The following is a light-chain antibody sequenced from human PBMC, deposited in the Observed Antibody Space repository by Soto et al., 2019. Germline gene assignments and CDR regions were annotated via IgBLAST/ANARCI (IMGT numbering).Light chain of an antibody. CDR3: QQFNSYPWT. CDR1: QGIANY. Sequence: DIQLTQSPSFLSASVGDRATITCRASQGIANYLAWYQQKPGKAPKLLIYTASTLERGVPSRFSGSGSGTEFTLTISSLLPEDFATYYCQQFNSYPWTFGQGTKVEIK. CDR2: TAS. V-gene: IGKV1-9*01. J-gene: IGKJ1*01.